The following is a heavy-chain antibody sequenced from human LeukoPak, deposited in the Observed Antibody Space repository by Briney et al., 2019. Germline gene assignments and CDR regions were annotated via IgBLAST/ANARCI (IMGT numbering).Heavy chain of an antibody. CDR2: IYYSGKT. J-gene: IGHJ6*02. V-gene: IGHV4-59*08. CDR1: GGSISTYY. Sequence: PSETLSLTCTVSGGSISTYYWSWIRQPPGKGLEWIGYIYYSGKTNYNPSLKSRVTISVDTSKNQFSLKLSPVTAADTAVYYCARRPHTGYSGDWGPHDYYYGMNVWGQGTTVTVSS. D-gene: IGHD6-19*01. CDR3: ARRPHTGYSGDWGPHDYYYGMNV.